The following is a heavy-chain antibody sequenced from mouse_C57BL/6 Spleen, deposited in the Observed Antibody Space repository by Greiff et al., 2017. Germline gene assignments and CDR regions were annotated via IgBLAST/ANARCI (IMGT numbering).Heavy chain of an antibody. V-gene: IGHV1-81*01. CDR1: GYTFTSYG. Sequence: QVQLQQSGAELARPGASVKLSCKASGYTFTSYGISWVKQRTGQGLEWIGEIYPRSGNTYYNEKFKGQDTLTADKSSSTACMELRSLTSEDSAVYFCAGHYSRYESWFAYWGEEALVTVSA. CDR3: AGHYSRYESWFAY. J-gene: IGHJ3*01. D-gene: IGHD2-12*01. CDR2: IYPRSGNT.